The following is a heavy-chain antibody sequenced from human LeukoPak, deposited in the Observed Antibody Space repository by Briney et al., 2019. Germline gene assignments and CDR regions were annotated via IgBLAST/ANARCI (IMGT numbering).Heavy chain of an antibody. V-gene: IGHV4-39*01. CDR3: ARHSSSTSWLIDY. CDR1: GGSISSSGYY. Sequence: SETLSLTCTVSGGSISSSGYYWGWIRQPPGKGLEWIGSIYYSGSTYYNPSLKSRVTISVDTSKNQSSLKLSSVTAADTAVYYCARHSSSTSWLIDYWGQGTLVTVSS. J-gene: IGHJ4*02. D-gene: IGHD2-2*01. CDR2: IYYSGST.